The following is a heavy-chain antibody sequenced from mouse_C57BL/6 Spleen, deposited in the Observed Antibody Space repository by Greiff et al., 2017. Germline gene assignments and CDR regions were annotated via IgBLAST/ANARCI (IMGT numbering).Heavy chain of an antibody. CDR2: INPNNGGT. Sequence: EVQVVESGPELVKPGASVKIPCKASGYTFTDYNMDWVKQSHGKSLEWIGDINPNNGGTIYNQKFKGKATLTVDKSSSTAYMELRSLTSEDTAVYYCARGRNYDGYSWFAYWGQGTLVTVSA. CDR3: ARGRNYDGYSWFAY. CDR1: GYTFTDYN. D-gene: IGHD2-3*01. J-gene: IGHJ3*01. V-gene: IGHV1-18*01.